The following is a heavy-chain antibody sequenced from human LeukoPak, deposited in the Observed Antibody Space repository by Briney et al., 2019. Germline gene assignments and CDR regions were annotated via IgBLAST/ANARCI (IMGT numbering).Heavy chain of an antibody. V-gene: IGHV3-30*18. J-gene: IGHJ4*02. CDR2: ISFDGSYK. CDR3: AKDRVTAAGYYFDY. Sequence: GGSLRLSCAASGSTFSSYGMHWVRQAPGKGLEWVAVISFDGSYKYYADSVKGRFTISRDNSKNTLYLQMNSLRAEDTAVYYCAKDRVTAAGYYFDYWGQGTLVTVSS. D-gene: IGHD6-13*01. CDR1: GSTFSSYG.